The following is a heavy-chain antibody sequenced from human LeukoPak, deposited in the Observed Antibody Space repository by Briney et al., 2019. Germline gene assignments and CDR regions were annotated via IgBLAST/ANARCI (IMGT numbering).Heavy chain of an antibody. CDR1: GYNFATYW. D-gene: IGHD6-19*01. V-gene: IGHV5-51*01. CDR2: IYPGDSNT. Sequence: GESLKISCKGSGYNFATYWIGWVRQMPGKGLEWMGIIYPGDSNTKYSPSFQGQVTMSADKSISTAYLQWGSLKASDTAMYYCARLGLEVVGLGRINWFGPWGQGTLV. J-gene: IGHJ5*02. CDR3: ARLGLEVVGLGRINWFGP.